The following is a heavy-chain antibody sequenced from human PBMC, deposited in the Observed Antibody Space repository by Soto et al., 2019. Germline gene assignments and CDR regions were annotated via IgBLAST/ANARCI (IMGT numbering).Heavy chain of an antibody. Sequence: LSLTCAASGFTFSNAWMSWVRQAPGKGLEWVGRIKSKTDGGTTDYAAPVKGRFTISRDDSKNTLYLQMNSLKTEDTAVYYCTTDPPQLWLMGAFDIWGQGTMVTVSS. CDR3: TTDPPQLWLMGAFDI. V-gene: IGHV3-15*01. CDR2: IKSKTDGGTT. CDR1: GFTFSNAW. D-gene: IGHD5-18*01. J-gene: IGHJ3*02.